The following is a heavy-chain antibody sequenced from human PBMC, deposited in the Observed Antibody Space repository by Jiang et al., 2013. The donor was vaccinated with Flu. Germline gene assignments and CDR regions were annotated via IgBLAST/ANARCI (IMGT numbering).Heavy chain of an antibody. Sequence: EVKKPGASVKVSCKTSGYTFTAYFMHWVRQAPGQGLEWMGYINPNTGATKYSQKFQGRVTMTRDTSITTTYMELSSLTSADTAVYFCARDVIAAAASAKWGQGTLVTVSS. V-gene: IGHV1-2*02. J-gene: IGHJ4*02. CDR2: INPNTGAT. D-gene: IGHD6-13*01. CDR3: ARDVIAAAASAK. CDR1: GYTFTAYF.